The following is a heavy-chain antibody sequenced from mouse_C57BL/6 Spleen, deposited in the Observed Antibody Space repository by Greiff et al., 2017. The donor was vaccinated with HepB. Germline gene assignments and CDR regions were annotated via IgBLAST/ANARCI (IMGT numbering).Heavy chain of an antibody. Sequence: QVQLQQSGAELVKPGASVKISCKASGYAFSSYWMNWVKQRPGKGLEWIGQIYPGDGDTNYNGKFKGKATLTADKSSSTAYMQLSSLTSEDSAVYFCARGHYGSSYYAMDYWGQGTSVTVSS. V-gene: IGHV1-80*01. CDR2: IYPGDGDT. J-gene: IGHJ4*01. D-gene: IGHD1-1*01. CDR1: GYAFSSYW. CDR3: ARGHYGSSYYAMDY.